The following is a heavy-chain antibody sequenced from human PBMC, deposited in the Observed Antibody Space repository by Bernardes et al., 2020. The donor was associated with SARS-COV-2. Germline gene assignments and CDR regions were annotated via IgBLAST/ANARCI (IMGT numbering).Heavy chain of an antibody. D-gene: IGHD5-18*01. CDR1: GFTFSNYA. V-gene: IGHV3-23*01. Sequence: GGSLRLSCAASGFTFSNYAITLVRQAPGKGLALVSALSGRCDYTSFADSVKGRFTISRDNSINTLYLQMNSLRADDTAVYYCAKGLDTTLVTTKGSFDYRGQGTLVTVSS. CDR2: LSGRCDYT. J-gene: IGHJ4*02. CDR3: AKGLDTTLVTTKGSFDY.